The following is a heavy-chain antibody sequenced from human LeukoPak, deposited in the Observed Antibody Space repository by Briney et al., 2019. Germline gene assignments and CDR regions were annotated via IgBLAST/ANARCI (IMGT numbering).Heavy chain of an antibody. V-gene: IGHV4-39*07. J-gene: IGHJ4*02. CDR3: ARDRIVVVVAAMGALGYYFDY. Sequence: SETLSLTCTVSGGSISSSSYYWGWIRQPPGKGLEWIGSIYHSGSTYYNPSLKSRVTISVDTSKNQFSLKLSSVTAADTAVYYCARDRIVVVVAAMGALGYYFDYWGQGTLVTVSS. CDR1: GGSISSSSYY. CDR2: IYHSGST. D-gene: IGHD2-15*01.